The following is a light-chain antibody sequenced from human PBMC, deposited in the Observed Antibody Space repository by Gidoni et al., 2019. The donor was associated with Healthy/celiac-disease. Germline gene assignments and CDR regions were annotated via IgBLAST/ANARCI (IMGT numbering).Light chain of an antibody. J-gene: IGKJ5*01. CDR2: GAS. CDR1: QSGSSSY. Sequence: EIVLTQSPGTLSLSPGERATPSCRASQSGSSSYLAWYQQKPGQAPRRLIYGASSRATGIPDRFSGSGSGTDFTLTISRLEPEDFAVYYCQQYGSSPPITFXXXTRLEIK. CDR3: QQYGSSPPIT. V-gene: IGKV3-20*01.